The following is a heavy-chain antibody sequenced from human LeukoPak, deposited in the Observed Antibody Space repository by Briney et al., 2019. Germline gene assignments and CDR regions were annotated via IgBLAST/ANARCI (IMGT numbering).Heavy chain of an antibody. D-gene: IGHD1-26*01. CDR1: GFTFGDYA. CDR2: ITSKTYGATT. V-gene: IGHV3-49*04. Sequence: PGRSLRLSCTASGFTFGDYAMSWVRQAPGKGLEWVGFITSKTYGATTDFAASVKGRFTISRDDSKSIAYLQMNSLKTEDTAVYYCSRHIVGARTYFDYWGQGALVTVSS. J-gene: IGHJ4*02. CDR3: SRHIVGARTYFDY.